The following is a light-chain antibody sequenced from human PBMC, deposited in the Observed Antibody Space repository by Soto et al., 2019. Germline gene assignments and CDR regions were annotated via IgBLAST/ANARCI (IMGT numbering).Light chain of an antibody. V-gene: IGLV2-14*01. J-gene: IGLJ1*01. Sequence: QSALTEPASVSGSPGQSITISCTGTSSDVGGYNYVSWYQQHPGKAPKLMIYDDSNRPSGVSNRVSGSKSGNTASLTISGLQAEDEADYYCSSYTSSSTYVFGTGTKLTFL. CDR3: SSYTSSSTYV. CDR2: DDS. CDR1: SSDVGGYNY.